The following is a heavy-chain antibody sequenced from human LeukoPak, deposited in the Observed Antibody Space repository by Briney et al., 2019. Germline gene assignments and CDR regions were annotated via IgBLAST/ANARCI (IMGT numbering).Heavy chain of an antibody. CDR1: GFTFSTYS. D-gene: IGHD6-25*01. CDR3: ARARLSVSGGFDY. J-gene: IGHJ4*02. V-gene: IGHV3-48*02. CDR2: ITISSSNI. Sequence: GGSLRLSCEASGFTFSTYSMNWVRQAPGKGLEWVSYITISSSNIYYADSVKGRFTISRDNAKNSLYLQMNSLRDEDTAVYYCARARLSVSGGFDYWGQGTLVTVSS.